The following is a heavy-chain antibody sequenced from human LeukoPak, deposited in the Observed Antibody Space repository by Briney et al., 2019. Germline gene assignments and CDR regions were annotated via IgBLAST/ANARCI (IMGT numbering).Heavy chain of an antibody. J-gene: IGHJ4*02. V-gene: IGHV3-9*01. CDR1: GSTFDDYA. Sequence: PGRSLRLSCAASGSTFDDYAMHWVRQVPGKGLEWVSGISWNGGGIGYADSVKGRFTISRDNAKKSLYLQMNSLRAEDTALYYCAKGTITGYSSSWSDYWGQGTLVTVSS. D-gene: IGHD6-13*01. CDR2: ISWNGGGI. CDR3: AKGTITGYSSSWSDY.